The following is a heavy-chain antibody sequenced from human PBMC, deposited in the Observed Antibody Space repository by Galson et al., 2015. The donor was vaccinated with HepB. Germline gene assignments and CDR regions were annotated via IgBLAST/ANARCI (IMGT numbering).Heavy chain of an antibody. CDR1: GFTFNNHA. V-gene: IGHV3-23*01. CDR2: IRGSNGDT. Sequence: SLRLSCAASGFTFNNHALTWVRQAPGKGLEWVSAIRGSNGDTFYADSVKGWFTISRDSSKSTLYLQMNSLKVEDTAVYYCARASPYGTTWHGANDYWGQGTLVTVSS. CDR3: ARASPYGTTWHGANDY. J-gene: IGHJ4*02. D-gene: IGHD1-14*01.